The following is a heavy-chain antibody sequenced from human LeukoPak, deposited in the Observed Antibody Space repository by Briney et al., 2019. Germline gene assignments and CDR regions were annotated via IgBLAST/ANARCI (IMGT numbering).Heavy chain of an antibody. CDR1: GGSISSSSYY. CDR3: ARHGYGGNSRAFDI. D-gene: IGHD4-23*01. V-gene: IGHV4-39*01. J-gene: IGHJ3*02. CDR2: IYYSGST. Sequence: SETLSLTCTVSGGSISSSSYYWGWIRQPPGKGLEWIGSIYYSGSTYYNPSLKSRVTISVDTSKNQFSLKLSSVTAADTAVHYCARHGYGGNSRAFDIWGQGTMVTVSS.